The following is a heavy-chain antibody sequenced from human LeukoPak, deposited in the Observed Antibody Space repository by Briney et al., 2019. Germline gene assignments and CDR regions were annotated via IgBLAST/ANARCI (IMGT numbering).Heavy chain of an antibody. J-gene: IGHJ4*02. CDR2: ISSSSSTI. D-gene: IGHD5-18*01. Sequence: GGSLRLSCAASGFTFSSYSMNWVRQAPGKGLEWVSYISSSSSTIYYADSVKGRFTISRDNAKNSLYLQMNSLRAEDTAVYYCARGGSAMEDYWGQGTLATVSS. CDR1: GFTFSSYS. V-gene: IGHV3-48*01. CDR3: ARGGSAMEDY.